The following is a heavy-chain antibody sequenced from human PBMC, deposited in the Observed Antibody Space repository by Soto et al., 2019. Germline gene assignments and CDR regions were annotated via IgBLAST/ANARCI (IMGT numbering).Heavy chain of an antibody. CDR2: MNPNSGNT. V-gene: IGHV1-8*01. CDR1: GYTFTSYD. CDR3: ARHGVGVARA. D-gene: IGHD2-21*01. Sequence: QVQLVQSGAEVKKPGASVKVSCKASGYTFTSYDINWVRQATGQGLEWMGWMNPNSGNTGYAQKSQRRDTMTRNTSITTAYMGLSRQRSAGTAVSYCARHGVGVARAGGRGTLVTVSS. J-gene: IGHJ4*02.